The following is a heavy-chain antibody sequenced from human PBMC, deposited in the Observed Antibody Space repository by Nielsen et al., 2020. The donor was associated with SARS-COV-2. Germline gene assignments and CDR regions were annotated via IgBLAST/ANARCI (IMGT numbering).Heavy chain of an antibody. D-gene: IGHD3-22*01. J-gene: IGHJ4*02. CDR2: ISSSGSTI. CDR3: ASSGYYLFDY. Sequence: VRQAPGKGLEWVSYISSSGSTIYYADSVKGRFTISRDNSKNTLYLQMNSLRAEDTAVYYCASSGYYLFDYWGQGTLVTVSS. V-gene: IGHV3-48*01.